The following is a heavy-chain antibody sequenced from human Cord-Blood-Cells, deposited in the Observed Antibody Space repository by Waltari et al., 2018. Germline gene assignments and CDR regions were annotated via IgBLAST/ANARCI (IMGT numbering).Heavy chain of an antibody. J-gene: IGHJ4*02. CDR3: ARDRGYCSGGSCYQLYFDY. V-gene: IGHV1-69*01. D-gene: IGHD2-15*01. CDR2: IIPIFGTA. CDR1: RGTFSSHA. Sequence: QVQMVPSGPEVTKPVASVKVSCKSSRGTFSSHAISWVRQAPGHGHEWMGGIIPIFGTANYAQKFQGRVTITADESTSTAYMELSSLRSEDTAVYYCARDRGYCSGGSCYQLYFDYWGQGTLVTVSS.